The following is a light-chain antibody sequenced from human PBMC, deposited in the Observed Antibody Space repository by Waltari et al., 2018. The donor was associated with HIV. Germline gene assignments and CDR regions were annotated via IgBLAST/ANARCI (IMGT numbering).Light chain of an antibody. CDR1: VLSYSI. CDR2: RDY. Sequence: SLGLTQPPSVSVSPAQTAKTTCPEDVLSYSIASWYHSRPAQAPVTLIYRDYERPSRIPERFSGSSSGTTAALTIAGVQAEDEADYYCQSRDRTGTLVLFGGGTKLTVL. V-gene: IGLV3-25*03. J-gene: IGLJ3*02. CDR3: QSRDRTGTLVL.